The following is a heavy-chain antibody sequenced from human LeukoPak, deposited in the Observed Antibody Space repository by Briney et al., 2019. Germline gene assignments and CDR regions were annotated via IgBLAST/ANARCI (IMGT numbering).Heavy chain of an antibody. Sequence: PGRSLRLSCAASGFTFSSYAMHWVRQAPGKGLEGVAVISYDGSNKYYADSVKGRFTISRDNSKNTLYLQMNSLRAEDTAVYYCARAPRRYYYDSSGGDYWGQGTLVTVSS. V-gene: IGHV3-30-3*01. D-gene: IGHD3-22*01. CDR3: ARAPRRYYYDSSGGDY. J-gene: IGHJ4*02. CDR2: ISYDGSNK. CDR1: GFTFSSYA.